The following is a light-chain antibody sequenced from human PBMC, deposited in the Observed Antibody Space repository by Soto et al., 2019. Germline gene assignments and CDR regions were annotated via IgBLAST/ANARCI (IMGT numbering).Light chain of an antibody. Sequence: QSALTQPASVSGSPGQSITISCTGTASDVGAYDYVSWYQHHPGKPPKLLIFEVRDRPSGVSNRFSGSKSSNTASLTISGLQPEDEADYFCSSSTSSSTLVFGTVTKVTVL. V-gene: IGLV2-14*01. CDR3: SSSTSSSTLV. J-gene: IGLJ1*01. CDR2: EVR. CDR1: ASDVGAYDY.